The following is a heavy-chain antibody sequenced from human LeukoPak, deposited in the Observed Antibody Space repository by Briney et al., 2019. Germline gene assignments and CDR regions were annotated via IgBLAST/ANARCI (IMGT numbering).Heavy chain of an antibody. CDR1: GFTFSSYA. D-gene: IGHD1-26*01. CDR3: ARDTQWAFDY. V-gene: IGHV3-30*04. Sequence: GRSLRLSCAASGFTFSSYAMHWVRQAPGKGLEWVAVISYDGSNIYYADSVKGRFTTSRDNAKNSLYLQMDSLRVEDTAVYYCARDTQWAFDYWGQGILVTVSS. CDR2: ISYDGSNI. J-gene: IGHJ4*02.